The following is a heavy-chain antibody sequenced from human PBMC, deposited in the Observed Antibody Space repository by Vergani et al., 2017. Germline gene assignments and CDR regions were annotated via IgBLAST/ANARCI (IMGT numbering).Heavy chain of an antibody. Sequence: QVQLQESGPGLVKPSQTLSLTCTVSGSSINSYNYYWSWIRQPAGKGLEWIGRIHTSGSTNYNPSLKSRVTMSEDTSNNQFSLNLTSVTAADTAVYFCAIVSCLGGSYYNPLFDYWGQGIMVTVSS. CDR3: AIVSCLGGSYYNPLFDY. V-gene: IGHV4-61*02. CDR2: IHTSGST. D-gene: IGHD2-15*01. J-gene: IGHJ4*02. CDR1: GSSINSYNYY.